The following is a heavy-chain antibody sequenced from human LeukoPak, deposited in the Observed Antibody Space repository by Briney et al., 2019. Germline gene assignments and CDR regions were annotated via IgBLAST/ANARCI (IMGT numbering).Heavy chain of an antibody. CDR2: IGGGASNT. D-gene: IGHD2-21*02. CDR1: GFTFSIDT. J-gene: IGHJ4*02. Sequence: QPGGSLRLSCAASGFTFSIDTMSWVRQAPGKGLWCISSIGGGASNTYYVDSVKGRFTISRDSSNNTLLLQMTSLRVEDTAIYFCARARSMLRLRSSFDFWGQGALVTVSS. V-gene: IGHV3-23*01. CDR3: ARARSMLRLRSSFDF.